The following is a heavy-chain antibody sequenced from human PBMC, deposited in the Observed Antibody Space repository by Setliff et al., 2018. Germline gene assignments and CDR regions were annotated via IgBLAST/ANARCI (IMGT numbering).Heavy chain of an antibody. Sequence: GGSLRLSCAASGFTVSTFSMHWVRQAPVKGLEWVATISDDGSNEFYADSVKGRFTVFRDNSKNTMYLQMNSLRDEDTAIYFCAKCTSWDSHYPYFDYWGQGALVTVSS. CDR3: AKCTSWDSHYPYFDY. D-gene: IGHD4-4*01. J-gene: IGHJ4*02. CDR1: GFTVSTFS. CDR2: ISDDGSNE. V-gene: IGHV3-30*18.